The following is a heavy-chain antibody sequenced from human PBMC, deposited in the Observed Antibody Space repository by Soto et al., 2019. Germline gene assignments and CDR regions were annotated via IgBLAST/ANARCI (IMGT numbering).Heavy chain of an antibody. Sequence: KPSETLSLTCAVYGGSFSGYYWSWIRQPPGKGLEWIGEINHSGSTNYNPSLRSRVTISVDTSKNQFSLKLSSVTAADTAVYYCARGQGSSGWYFNYYYYGMDVWGQGTTVTVSS. CDR1: GGSFSGYY. V-gene: IGHV4-34*01. D-gene: IGHD6-19*01. J-gene: IGHJ6*02. CDR2: INHSGST. CDR3: ARGQGSSGWYFNYYYYGMDV.